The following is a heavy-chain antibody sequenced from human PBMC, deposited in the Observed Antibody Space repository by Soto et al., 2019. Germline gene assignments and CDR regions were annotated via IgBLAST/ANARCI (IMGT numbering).Heavy chain of an antibody. CDR1: GGSISSSSYY. D-gene: IGHD2-15*01. J-gene: IGHJ6*02. V-gene: IGHV4-39*01. CDR2: IYYSGST. CDR3: ARYGGNGYGMDV. Sequence: LSLTCTVSGGSISSSSYYWGWIRQPPGKGLEWIGSIYYSGSTYYNPSLKSRVTISVDTSKNQFSLKLSSVTAADTAVYYCARYGGNGYGMDVWGQGPTVTVSS.